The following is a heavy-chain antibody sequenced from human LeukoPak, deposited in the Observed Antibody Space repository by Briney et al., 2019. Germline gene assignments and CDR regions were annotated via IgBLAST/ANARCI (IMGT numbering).Heavy chain of an antibody. D-gene: IGHD3/OR15-3a*01. V-gene: IGHV4-39*01. Sequence: SETLSLTCTVSGGSISSSYYYWGWIRQPPGKGLEWIGSIYSSGSTYYNPSLKSRVTISVDTSKNQFSLKLTSVTAADTAVYYCAGHFGTWGQGTLVTVSS. J-gene: IGHJ4*02. CDR1: GGSISSSYYY. CDR2: IYSSGST. CDR3: AGHFGT.